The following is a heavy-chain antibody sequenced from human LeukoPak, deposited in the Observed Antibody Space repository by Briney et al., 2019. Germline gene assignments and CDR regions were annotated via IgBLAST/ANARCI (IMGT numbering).Heavy chain of an antibody. CDR3: ARDITGQNYGMDV. J-gene: IGHJ6*02. CDR1: GYTFTSYG. Sequence: ASVKVSCKASGYTFTSYGISWERQAPGQGLEWMGWISAYNGNTNYAQKLQGRVTMNTDTSTSTAYMELRSLRSDDTAVYYCARDITGQNYGMDVWGQGTTVTVSS. D-gene: IGHD1-14*01. CDR2: ISAYNGNT. V-gene: IGHV1-18*01.